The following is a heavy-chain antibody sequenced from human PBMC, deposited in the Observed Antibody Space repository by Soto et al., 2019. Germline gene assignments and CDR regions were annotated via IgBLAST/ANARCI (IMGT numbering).Heavy chain of an antibody. D-gene: IGHD6-13*01. CDR1: GGSISSGGYY. CDR3: ARSGSSWSIYYYYGMDV. CDR2: IYYSGGT. Sequence: KPSETLSLTCTVSGGSISSGGYYWSWIRQHPGKGLEWIGYIYYSGGTYYNPSLKSRVTISVDTSKNQFSLKLSSVTAADTAVYYCARSGSSWSIYYYYGMDVWGQGTTVTVSS. J-gene: IGHJ6*02. V-gene: IGHV4-31*03.